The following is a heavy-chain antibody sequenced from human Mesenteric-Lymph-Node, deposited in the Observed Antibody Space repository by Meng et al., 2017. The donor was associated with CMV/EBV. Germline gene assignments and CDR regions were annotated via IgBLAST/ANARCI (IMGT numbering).Heavy chain of an antibody. V-gene: IGHV3-74*01. Sequence: GESLKISCAASGITFSSYWMHWVRQAPGKGLVWVSGIENDGSSTSYADSVKGRFTISRDNAKNTLYLQMNSLRDEDTAVYYCARRGYHNWFDPWGQGTLVTVSS. J-gene: IGHJ5*02. CDR3: ARRGYHNWFDP. CDR2: IENDGSST. D-gene: IGHD5-18*01. CDR1: GITFSSYW.